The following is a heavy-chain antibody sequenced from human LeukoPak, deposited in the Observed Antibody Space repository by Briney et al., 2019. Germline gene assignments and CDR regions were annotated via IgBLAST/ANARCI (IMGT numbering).Heavy chain of an antibody. CDR1: GGSISSGGYY. Sequence: SETLSLTCTVSGGSISSGGYYWSWIRRHPGKGLEWIGYIYYSGSTYYNPSLKSRVTISVDTSKNQFSLKLSSVTAADTAVYYCARGYYDFWSGYYTYPTNWFDPWGQGTLVTVSS. V-gene: IGHV4-31*03. J-gene: IGHJ5*02. CDR3: ARGYYDFWSGYYTYPTNWFDP. CDR2: IYYSGST. D-gene: IGHD3-3*01.